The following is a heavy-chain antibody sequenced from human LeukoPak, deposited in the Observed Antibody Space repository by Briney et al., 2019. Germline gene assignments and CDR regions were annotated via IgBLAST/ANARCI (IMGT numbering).Heavy chain of an antibody. Sequence: GGSLRLSCAASGFTFSSYAMHWVRQAPGKGLEWVAVISYDGSNKYYADSVKGRFTISRDNSKNTLYLQMNSLRAEDTAVYYCAREPTLYSSSWYFLGRLFEPNGNDAFDIWGQGTMVAVSS. V-gene: IGHV3-30*04. CDR2: ISYDGSNK. D-gene: IGHD6-13*01. CDR1: GFTFSSYA. CDR3: AREPTLYSSSWYFLGRLFEPNGNDAFDI. J-gene: IGHJ3*02.